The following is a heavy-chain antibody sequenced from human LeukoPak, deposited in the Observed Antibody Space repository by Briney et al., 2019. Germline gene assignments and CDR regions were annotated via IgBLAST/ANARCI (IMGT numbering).Heavy chain of an antibody. CDR2: ISGSGGSR. CDR1: GFTFSNYA. CDR3: AKIPTLFGVDLFDY. D-gene: IGHD3-3*01. J-gene: IGHJ4*02. V-gene: IGHV3-23*01. Sequence: PGGSLRLSCAASGFTFSNYALSWVRQAPGKGLEWVSAISGSGGSRYYADFVKGRFTISRDNSKNTLYLQMNSLRAEDTAVYYCAKIPTLFGVDLFDYWGQGTLVTVSS.